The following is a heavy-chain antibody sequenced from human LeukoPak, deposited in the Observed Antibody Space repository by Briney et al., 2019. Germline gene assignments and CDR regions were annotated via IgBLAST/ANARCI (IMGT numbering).Heavy chain of an antibody. J-gene: IGHJ4*02. CDR3: AKGSGYYDSSGYPGYFDY. Sequence: GGSLRLSCAASGFTFDDYAMHWVRQAPGKGLEWVSGISWNSGSIGYADSVKGRFTISRDNAKNSLYPQMNSLRAEDTALYYCAKGSGYYDSSGYPGYFDYWGQGTLVTVSS. D-gene: IGHD3-22*01. CDR1: GFTFDDYA. CDR2: ISWNSGSI. V-gene: IGHV3-9*01.